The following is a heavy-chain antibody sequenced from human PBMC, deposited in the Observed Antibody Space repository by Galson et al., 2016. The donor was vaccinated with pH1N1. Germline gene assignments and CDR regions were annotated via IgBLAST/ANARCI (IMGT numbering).Heavy chain of an antibody. J-gene: IGHJ2*01. Sequence: TLSLTCTVSGGSISSGGYYWSWIRQHPGKGLEWIGYIYYSGSTYYNPSLKSRVTISVEASKNQFSLKLSSVTAADTAVYYCARQIRGDLDWYFDLWDRGTLVTVSS. CDR2: IYYSGST. CDR1: GGSISSGGYY. V-gene: IGHV4-31*03. CDR3: ARQIRGDLDWYFDL. D-gene: IGHD4-17*01.